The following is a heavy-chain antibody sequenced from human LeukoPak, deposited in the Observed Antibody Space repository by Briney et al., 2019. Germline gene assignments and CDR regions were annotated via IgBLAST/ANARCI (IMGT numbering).Heavy chain of an antibody. CDR2: INHSGST. Sequence: PSETLSLTCAVHGGSFSGYYWSWIRQPPGKGLEWIGEINHSGSTNYNPSLKSRVTISVDTSKNQFSLKLSSVTAADTAVYYCARTRGRGSGNHWGQGTLVTVSS. CDR1: GGSFSGYY. J-gene: IGHJ5*02. CDR3: ARTRGRGSGNH. V-gene: IGHV4-34*01. D-gene: IGHD3-10*01.